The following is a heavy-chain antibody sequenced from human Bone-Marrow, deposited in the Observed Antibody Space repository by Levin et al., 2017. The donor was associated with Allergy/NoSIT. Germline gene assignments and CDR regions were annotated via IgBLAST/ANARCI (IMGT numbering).Heavy chain of an antibody. J-gene: IGHJ4*02. CDR2: ISSSSSYI. V-gene: IGHV3-21*01. D-gene: IGHD3-3*01. Sequence: GGSLRLSCAASGFTFSSYSMNWVRQAPGKGLEWVSSISSSSSYIYYADSVKGRFTISRDNAKNSLYLQMNSLRAEDTAVYYCARVPYYDFWSGYYETPFDYWGQGTLVTVSS. CDR1: GFTFSSYS. CDR3: ARVPYYDFWSGYYETPFDY.